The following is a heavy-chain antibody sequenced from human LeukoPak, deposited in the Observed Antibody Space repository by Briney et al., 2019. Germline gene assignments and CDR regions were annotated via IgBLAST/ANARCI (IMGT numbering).Heavy chain of an antibody. J-gene: IGHJ6*02. CDR3: ARGYYDSSGYSYGMDV. D-gene: IGHD3-22*01. CDR1: GYTFAGYY. V-gene: IGHV1-2*04. CDR2: INPNSGGT. Sequence: ASVTVSCTASGYTFAGYYMHWVRQAPGQGLEWMGWINPNSGGTNYAQKFQGWVTMTRDTSISTAYMELSRLRSDDTAVYYCARGYYDSSGYSYGMDVWGQGTTVTVSS.